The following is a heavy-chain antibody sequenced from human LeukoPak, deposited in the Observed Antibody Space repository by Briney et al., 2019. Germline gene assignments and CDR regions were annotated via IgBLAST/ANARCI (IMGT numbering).Heavy chain of an antibody. Sequence: PGGSLRLSCAASGFTVSRNYMSWVRQAPGKGLEWVSVIYSGGSTYYADSVKGRFTISRDNSKNTLYLQMNSLRAEDTAVYYCARDRGGYDLDYWGQGTLVTVSS. CDR3: ARDRGGYDLDY. CDR1: GFTVSRNY. D-gene: IGHD5-12*01. J-gene: IGHJ4*02. V-gene: IGHV3-66*01. CDR2: IYSGGST.